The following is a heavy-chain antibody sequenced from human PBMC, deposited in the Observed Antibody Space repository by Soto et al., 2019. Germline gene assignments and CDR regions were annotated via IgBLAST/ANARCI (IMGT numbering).Heavy chain of an antibody. CDR3: PKDSKDFDRLPVKWLEH. Sequence: GGSLRLSCAASGFTFSSYAMSWVRQAPGKGLEWVSAISGSGGSTYYADSVKGRFTISRDNSKNTLYLQMNSLRDEDTAVYYRPKDSKDFDRLPVKWLEHWGQGTLVTVSS. J-gene: IGHJ5*02. V-gene: IGHV3-23*01. CDR2: ISGSGGST. D-gene: IGHD3-9*01. CDR1: GFTFSSYA.